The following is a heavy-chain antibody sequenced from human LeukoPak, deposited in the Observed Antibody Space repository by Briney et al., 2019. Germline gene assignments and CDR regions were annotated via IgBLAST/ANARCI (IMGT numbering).Heavy chain of an antibody. J-gene: IGHJ4*02. CDR3: ARDLRVVITGSFDS. D-gene: IGHD3-22*01. Sequence: PGGSLRLSCAASGFSFDDYGLTWVRQAPEKGLEWVSGINWNGDSTDYADSVKGRFTISRDNAKNSLYLQMNSLRAEDTALYYCARDLRVVITGSFDSWGQGTLVTVSS. CDR1: GFSFDDYG. V-gene: IGHV3-20*04. CDR2: INWNGDST.